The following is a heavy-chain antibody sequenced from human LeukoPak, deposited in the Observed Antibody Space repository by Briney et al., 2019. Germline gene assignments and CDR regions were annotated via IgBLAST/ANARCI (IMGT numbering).Heavy chain of an antibody. V-gene: IGHV4-34*01. J-gene: IGHJ5*02. CDR2: INHSGST. CDR3: ARGSGYLRRLNWFDP. CDR1: GGSFSGYY. Sequence: SETLSLTCAVYGGSFSGYYWSWIRQPPGKGLEWIGEINHSGSTNYNPSLKSRVTISVDTSKNQFSLKLSSVTAADTAVYYCARGSGYLRRLNWFDPWGQGTLVTVSS. D-gene: IGHD3-3*01.